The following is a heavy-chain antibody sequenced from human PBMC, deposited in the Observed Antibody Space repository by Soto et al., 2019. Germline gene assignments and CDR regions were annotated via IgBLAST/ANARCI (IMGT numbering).Heavy chain of an antibody. D-gene: IGHD2-2*01. V-gene: IGHV1-58*01. CDR1: QFNLDTFRTSV. J-gene: IGHJ4*02. CDR2: VVVGSGLT. Sequence: SVKVSCKASQFNLDTFRTSVVQWVRQARGQGLEWVGWVVVGSGLTNYAQQFQGKVTITWDMSTSTAYMELSSLRSEDAAVYYCARKMPAIYYFGSWGQGTQVTGSS. CDR3: ARKMPAIYYFGS.